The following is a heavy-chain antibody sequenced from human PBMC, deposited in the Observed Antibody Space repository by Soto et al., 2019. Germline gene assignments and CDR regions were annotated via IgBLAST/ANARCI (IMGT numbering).Heavy chain of an antibody. CDR3: ARSRHSGSYFFDY. Sequence: PLETLSLTCTVSGGSISSGDYYWTWIRQPPGKGLEWIAYIHNTGSPYYNLSLKSRLTISLDTSKNQFSLRLSSVTAADTAVYYCARSRHSGSYFFDYWGQGILVTVSS. D-gene: IGHD1-26*01. CDR1: GGSISSGDYY. V-gene: IGHV4-30-4*01. CDR2: IHNTGSP. J-gene: IGHJ4*02.